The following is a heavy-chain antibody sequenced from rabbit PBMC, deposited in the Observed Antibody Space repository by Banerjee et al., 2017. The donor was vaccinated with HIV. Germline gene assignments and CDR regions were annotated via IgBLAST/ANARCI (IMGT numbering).Heavy chain of an antibody. CDR2: IVNGDGST. CDR3: ARGIESYAGYGLGL. CDR1: GFSFSSSYW. Sequence: QEQLEESGGGLVKPEGSLTLTCTASGFSFSSSYWIWWVRQAPGKGPEWIACIVNGDGSTYYASWAKGRFTISKTSSTTVTLKMTSLTAADTATYFCARGIESYAGYGLGLWGPGTLVTVS. V-gene: IGHV1S45*01. D-gene: IGHD7-1*01. J-gene: IGHJ4*01.